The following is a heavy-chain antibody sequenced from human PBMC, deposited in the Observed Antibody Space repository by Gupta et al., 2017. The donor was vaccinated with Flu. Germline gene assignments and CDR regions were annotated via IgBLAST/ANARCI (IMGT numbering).Heavy chain of an antibody. D-gene: IGHD1-7*01. V-gene: IGHV3-23*01. Sequence: FRIFSLSWVHLPPVLGLEWVSTFGGNGGTTNSAAAVNGRSTISRDDFSNTFWLQMNSLRAEDTALYSCVQAAGTSWGRFDSWGQGTLVTVSS. J-gene: IGHJ4*02. CDR3: VQAAGTSWGRFDS. CDR2: FGGNGGTT. CDR1: FRIFS.